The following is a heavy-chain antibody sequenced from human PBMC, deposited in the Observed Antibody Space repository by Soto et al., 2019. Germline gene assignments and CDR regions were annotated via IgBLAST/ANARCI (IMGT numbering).Heavy chain of an antibody. CDR1: GGSLSGYY. J-gene: IGHJ4*02. CDR3: ASPRWNYIY. V-gene: IGHV4-34*01. D-gene: IGHD1-7*01. Sequence: QVQLQQWGAGLLKPSETLSLTCAVSGGSLSGYYWSWIRQPPGKGLEWIGEMNDSGSTKYNASLERRVAMSVDTSTGHFSLTLTSGTAADTAVYDGASPRWNYIYWGQGTLVAVSS. CDR2: MNDSGST.